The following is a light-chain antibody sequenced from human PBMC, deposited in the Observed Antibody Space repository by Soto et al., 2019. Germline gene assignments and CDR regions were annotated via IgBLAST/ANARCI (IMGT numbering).Light chain of an antibody. J-gene: IGKJ4*01. V-gene: IGKV1-33*01. CDR2: DAS. Sequence: DIQMTQSPSSLSASVGDRVTTTCQASQDINTYLNWYQQKPGKAPNLLIYDASKLETGVPSRFSGGGSGTDFTFTVTSLQPEDFATYFCQHYDNLLLTFGGGTKV. CDR1: QDINTY. CDR3: QHYDNLLLT.